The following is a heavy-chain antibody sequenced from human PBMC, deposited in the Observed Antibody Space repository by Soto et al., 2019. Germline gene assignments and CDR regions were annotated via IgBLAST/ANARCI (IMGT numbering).Heavy chain of an antibody. V-gene: IGHV4-34*01. CDR3: AARPYGGNSSYGMDV. J-gene: IGHJ6*02. CDR2: INHSGST. D-gene: IGHD4-17*01. CDR1: GGSFSGYG. Sequence: PSETLSLTCAVYGGSFSGYGWSWIRQPPGKGLEWIGEINHSGSTNYNPSLKSRVTISVDTSKNQFSLKLSSVTAADTAVYYCAARPYGGNSSYGMDVWGQGTTVTVSS.